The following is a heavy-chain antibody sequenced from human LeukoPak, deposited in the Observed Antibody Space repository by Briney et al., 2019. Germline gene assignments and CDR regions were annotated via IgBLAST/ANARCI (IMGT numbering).Heavy chain of an antibody. CDR3: ASSNRSWYSY. D-gene: IGHD6-13*01. J-gene: IGHJ4*02. V-gene: IGHV3-48*04. Sequence: WGAPRIPSGAPGFTLHPLHKRWGRPAPGEGAEWVAYISSGSSTIFYSDSVKGRFTTSRDNAKNSLYLQMNSLRAEDTAVYYCASSNRSWYSYWGQGSLVTVSS. CDR1: GFTLHPLH. CDR2: ISSGSSTI.